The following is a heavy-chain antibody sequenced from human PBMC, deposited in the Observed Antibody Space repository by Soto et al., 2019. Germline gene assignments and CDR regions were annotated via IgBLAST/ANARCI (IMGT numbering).Heavy chain of an antibody. J-gene: IGHJ4*02. CDR1: GFAFSSYE. V-gene: IGHV3-23*01. CDR2: ISVNVGTA. D-gene: IGHD2-15*01. Sequence: PGGSLRLSCTASGFAFSSYEMYWVRQAPGKGLEWVSVISVNVGTAYYADSVKGRFTTSRDNSRDTLYLDMSSLRADDTAVYYCAKAASSFDGNTFLHRTLDYWAQGTLVTVSS. CDR3: AKAASSFDGNTFLHRTLDY.